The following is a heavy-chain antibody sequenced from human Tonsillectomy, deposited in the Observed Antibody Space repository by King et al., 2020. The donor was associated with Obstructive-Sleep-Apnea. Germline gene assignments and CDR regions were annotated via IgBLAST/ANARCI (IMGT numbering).Heavy chain of an antibody. CDR1: GGSISSSSYY. Sequence: QLQESGPGLVKPSETLSLTCNVSGGSISSSSYYWGWIRQPPGKGLEWIGSIYYSGSTYYNPSLKSRVTISVDTSKNQFSLRLTSVTAADAAVYYCARLVRFGESFDYWGQGALVTVSS. J-gene: IGHJ4*02. D-gene: IGHD3-3*01. CDR3: ARLVRFGESFDY. V-gene: IGHV4-39*01. CDR2: IYYSGST.